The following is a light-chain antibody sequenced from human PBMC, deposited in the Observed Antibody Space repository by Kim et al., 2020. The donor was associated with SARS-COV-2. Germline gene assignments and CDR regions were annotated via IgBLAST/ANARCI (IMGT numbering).Light chain of an antibody. CDR2: RKN. CDR3: AAWDDSLDVVV. V-gene: IGLV1-47*01. CDR1: STNIGSNY. J-gene: IGLJ2*01. Sequence: ELTQPPSASVAPGQRVTISCSGSSTNIGSNYVYWYQQLPGTAPQLLVYRKNQRPSGVPDRFSGSKSGNSASLAISGLRSEDEADYHCAAWDDSLDVVVFGGGTQLTVL.